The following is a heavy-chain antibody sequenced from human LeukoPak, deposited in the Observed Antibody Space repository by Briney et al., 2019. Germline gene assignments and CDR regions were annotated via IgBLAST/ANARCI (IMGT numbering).Heavy chain of an antibody. V-gene: IGHV3-7*01. J-gene: IGHJ4*02. CDR3: AAWTDRGYNF. CDR2: INPDGRQK. CDR1: GFAFSLSW. D-gene: IGHD5-24*01. Sequence: PGGSLRLSCAASGFAFSLSWMNWVRQAPGKGLEWVANINPDGRQKRFVDSVMGRFTMSRDNAKNSLYLQMNSLRVEDTAVFYCAAWTDRGYNFWGQGTLVTVSS.